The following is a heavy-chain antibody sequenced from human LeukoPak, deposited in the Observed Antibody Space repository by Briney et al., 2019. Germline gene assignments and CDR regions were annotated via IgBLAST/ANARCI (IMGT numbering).Heavy chain of an antibody. D-gene: IGHD3-9*01. CDR3: ARELYDILTGYLD. CDR2: IKQDGSEK. Sequence: PRGSLRLSCAASGFTFSTYWMTWVRQAPGKGLEWVANIKQDGSEKYYVDSVKGRFTISRDNAKNSLYLQMNSLRAEDTAVYYCARELYDILTGYLDWGQGTLVTVSS. J-gene: IGHJ4*02. CDR1: GFTFSTYW. V-gene: IGHV3-7*03.